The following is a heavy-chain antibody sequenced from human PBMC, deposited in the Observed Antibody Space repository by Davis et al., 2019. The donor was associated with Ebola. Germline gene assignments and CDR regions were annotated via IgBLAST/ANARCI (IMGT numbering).Heavy chain of an antibody. CDR2: INHSGST. J-gene: IGHJ4*02. CDR1: GGSISSYY. CDR3: ARGREGYYDSSGYYALHYFDY. D-gene: IGHD3-22*01. Sequence: PSETLSLTCTVSGGSISSYYWSWIRQPPGKGLEWIGEINHSGSTNYNPSLKSRVTISVDTSKNQFSLKLSSVTAADTAVYYCARGREGYYDSSGYYALHYFDYWGQGTLVTVSS. V-gene: IGHV4-34*01.